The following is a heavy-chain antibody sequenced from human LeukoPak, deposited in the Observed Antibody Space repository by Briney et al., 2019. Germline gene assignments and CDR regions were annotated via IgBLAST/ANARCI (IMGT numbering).Heavy chain of an antibody. CDR2: VSGDGAGM. J-gene: IGHJ5*01. D-gene: IGHD2-8*01. V-gene: IGHV3-23*01. CDR3: MKNGVRSLFTVYNWFDS. Sequence: GGTLRLSCAASGFAFPNYAMNWVRQAPGKGLEWVSGVSGDGAGMYYADSVKGRFTVSRDNSENTLSLQMDILRAEDTAVYYCMKNGVRSLFTVYNWFDSWGQGTLVTVSS. CDR1: GFAFPNYA.